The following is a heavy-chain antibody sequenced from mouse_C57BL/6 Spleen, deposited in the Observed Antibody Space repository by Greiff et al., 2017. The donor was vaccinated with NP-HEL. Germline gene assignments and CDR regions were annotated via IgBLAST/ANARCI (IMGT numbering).Heavy chain of an antibody. J-gene: IGHJ3*01. CDR3: ARLERGFAY. CDR1: GYSFTGYY. V-gene: IGHV1-42*01. Sequence: EVQLQQSGPELVKPGASVKISCKASGYSFTGYYMNWVKQSPEKSLEWIGEINPSTGGTTYNQKFKAKATLTVDKSSSTAYMQLKSLTSEDSAVYYCARLERGFAYWGQGTLVTVSA. CDR2: INPSTGGT.